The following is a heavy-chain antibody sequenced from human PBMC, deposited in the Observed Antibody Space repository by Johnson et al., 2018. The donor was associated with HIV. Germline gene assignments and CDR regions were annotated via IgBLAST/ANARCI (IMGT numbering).Heavy chain of an antibody. CDR2: ISYDGSNK. V-gene: IGHV3-30-3*01. Sequence: QVQLVESGGGVVQPGRSLRLSCAASGFTFSSYAMHWVRQAPGKGLEWVAVISYDGSNKYYADSVKGRFTISRDNARNSLYLQMNSLRAEDTAVYYCARVVRDGYNSNAFDIWGQGTMVTVSS. J-gene: IGHJ3*02. D-gene: IGHD5-24*01. CDR3: ARVVRDGYNSNAFDI. CDR1: GFTFSSYA.